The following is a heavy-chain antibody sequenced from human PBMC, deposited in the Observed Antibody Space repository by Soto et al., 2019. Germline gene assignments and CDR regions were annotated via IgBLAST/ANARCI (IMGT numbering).Heavy chain of an antibody. CDR2: IWYDGSNK. J-gene: IGHJ4*02. CDR3: ARDPSDYDILTGADY. D-gene: IGHD3-9*01. V-gene: IGHV3-33*01. CDR1: GFTFSSFG. Sequence: GGSLRLSCAASGFTFSSFGMHRVSQAPGKGLEWVAVIWYDGSNKYYADSVKGRFTISRDNSKNTLYLQMNSLRAEDTAVYYCARDPSDYDILTGADYWGQGTLVTVSS.